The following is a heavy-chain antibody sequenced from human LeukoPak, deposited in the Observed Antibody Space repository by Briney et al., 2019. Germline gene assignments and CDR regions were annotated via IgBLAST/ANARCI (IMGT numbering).Heavy chain of an antibody. Sequence: PGGSLRLSCAASGFTFSSYGMHWVRQAPGKGLEWVAFIRYDGSNKYYADSVKGRFTISRDNSKNTLYLQMNSLRAEDTALYYCAKDTWQFAPDYYYYMDVWGKGTTVTVSS. V-gene: IGHV3-30*02. D-gene: IGHD2-21*01. J-gene: IGHJ6*03. CDR1: GFTFSSYG. CDR3: AKDTWQFAPDYYYYMDV. CDR2: IRYDGSNK.